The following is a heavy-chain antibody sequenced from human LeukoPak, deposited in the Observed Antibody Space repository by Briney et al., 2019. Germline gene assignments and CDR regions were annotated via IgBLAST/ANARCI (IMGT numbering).Heavy chain of an antibody. CDR3: ARERGYCSGGSCVRRGEDGV. J-gene: IGHJ6*04. V-gene: IGHV3-48*01. CDR2: ISSSSSTI. CDR1: GFTFSSYS. Sequence: QPGGSLRLSCAASGFTFSSYSMNWVRQAPGKGLEWVSYISSSSSTIYYADSVKGRFTISRDNAKNSLYLQMNSLRAEDTAVYYCARERGYCSGGSCVRRGEDGVWGKGTTVTVSS. D-gene: IGHD2-15*01.